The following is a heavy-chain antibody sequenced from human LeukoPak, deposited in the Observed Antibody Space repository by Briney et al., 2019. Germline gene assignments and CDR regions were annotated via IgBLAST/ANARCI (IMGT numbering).Heavy chain of an antibody. CDR3: ARGVSSGQ. Sequence: SETLSLTCAVYGGSFSGYYWSWIRQPPGKGLEWIGEINHSGSTNYNPSLKSRVTISVDTSKNQFSLKLSSVTAADTAVYYCARGVSSGQWGQGTLVTVSS. V-gene: IGHV4-34*01. D-gene: IGHD3-22*01. CDR2: INHSGST. CDR1: GGSFSGYY. J-gene: IGHJ4*02.